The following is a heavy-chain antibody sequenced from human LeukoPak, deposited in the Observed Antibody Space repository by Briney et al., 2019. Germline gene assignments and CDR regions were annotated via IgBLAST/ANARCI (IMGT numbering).Heavy chain of an antibody. CDR2: INHSGST. CDR1: GGSFSGYY. V-gene: IGHV4-34*01. J-gene: IGHJ5*02. Sequence: SETLSLTCAVYGGSFSGYYWSWIRQPPGKGLEWIGEINHSGSTNYNPSLKSRVTISVDTSKNQFSLKLSSVTAADTAVYYCARGGLLWFDLWGQGTLVTVSS. D-gene: IGHD1-26*01. CDR3: ARGGLLWFDL.